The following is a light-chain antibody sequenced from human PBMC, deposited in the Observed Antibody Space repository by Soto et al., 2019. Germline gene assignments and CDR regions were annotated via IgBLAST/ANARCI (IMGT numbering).Light chain of an antibody. CDR1: SSDVGGYNY. J-gene: IGLJ1*01. Sequence: QSVLTQPASVSGSPGQSITISCTGNSSDVGGYNYVYWYQQHPGKAPKLMIYDVSNRPSGVSNRFSGSKSGNTASLTISGLQAEDEADYYCSSYTSSSTPYVFGTGTKVTVL. V-gene: IGLV2-14*01. CDR2: DVS. CDR3: SSYTSSSTPYV.